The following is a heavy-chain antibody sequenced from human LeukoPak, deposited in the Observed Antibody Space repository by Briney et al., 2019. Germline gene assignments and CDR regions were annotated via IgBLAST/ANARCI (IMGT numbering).Heavy chain of an antibody. V-gene: IGHV1-18*01. J-gene: IGHJ4*02. CDR1: GYTFTSYG. CDR3: ARYFGGGRATNGFDY. CDR2: ISAYNGNT. D-gene: IGHD2-8*01. Sequence: ASVKVSCKPSGYTFTSYGISWLRQAPGQGLEWMEWISAYNGNTNYAQKLQGRVTMTTDTSTSTAYMELRSLRSDDTAVYYCARYFGGGRATNGFDYWGQGTLVIVSS.